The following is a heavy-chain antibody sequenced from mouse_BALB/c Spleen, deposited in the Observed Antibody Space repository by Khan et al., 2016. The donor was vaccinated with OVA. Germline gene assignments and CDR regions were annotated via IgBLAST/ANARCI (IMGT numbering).Heavy chain of an antibody. CDR3: ARQPGYYEGSALDY. CDR2: ISSGGSYT. CDR1: GFTFSSYG. J-gene: IGHJ4*01. V-gene: IGHV5-6*01. Sequence: EVQLVESGGDLVKPGGSLKLSCAASGFTFSSYGMSWVRQTPDKRLEWVAAISSGGSYTYYPDSLKGRFTISRDNAKNTLYLQMSSLKSEDTAMYCCARQPGYYEGSALDYWGQGTLVTVSA. D-gene: IGHD2-3*01.